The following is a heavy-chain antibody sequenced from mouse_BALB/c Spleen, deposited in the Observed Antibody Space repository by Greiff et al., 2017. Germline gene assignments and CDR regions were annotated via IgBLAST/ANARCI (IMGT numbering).Heavy chain of an antibody. Sequence: DVKLQESGGGLVKPGGSLKLSCAASGFTFSSYTMSWVRQTPEKRLEWVATISSGGSYTYYPDSVKGRFTISRDNAKNTLYLQMSSLKSEDTAMYYCTRGNYGSSYETWFAYWGQGTLVTVSA. CDR3: TRGNYGSSYETWFAY. V-gene: IGHV5-6-4*01. J-gene: IGHJ3*01. CDR1: GFTFSSYT. D-gene: IGHD1-1*01. CDR2: ISSGGSYT.